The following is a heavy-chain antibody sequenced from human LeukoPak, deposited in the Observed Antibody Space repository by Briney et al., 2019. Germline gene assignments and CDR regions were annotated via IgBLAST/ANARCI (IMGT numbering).Heavy chain of an antibody. Sequence: GGSLRLSCAASGFTYSSHAMTWVRQAAGKGLEWVSGISGSGDNTHYAVSVKGRFTISGDNSKNTLYLHMSGLRAEDTAVYYCAKVGDDFWSGYYSFFDSWGQGTLVTVSS. V-gene: IGHV3-23*01. CDR1: GFTYSSHA. D-gene: IGHD3-3*01. CDR2: ISGSGDNT. CDR3: AKVGDDFWSGYYSFFDS. J-gene: IGHJ4*02.